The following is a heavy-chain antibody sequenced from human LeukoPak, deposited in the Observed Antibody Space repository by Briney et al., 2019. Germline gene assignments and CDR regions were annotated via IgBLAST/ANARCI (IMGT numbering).Heavy chain of an antibody. Sequence: GASVKVSCKASGYTFTSYYMHWVRQAPGQGLEWMGIINPSGGSTSYAQKFQGRVTMTRDMSTSTVYMELSSLRSEDTAVYYCARATYYHDSSGYYSAFDIWGQGTMVTVSS. V-gene: IGHV1-46*01. D-gene: IGHD3-22*01. CDR3: ARATYYHDSSGYYSAFDI. J-gene: IGHJ3*02. CDR1: GYTFTSYY. CDR2: INPSGGST.